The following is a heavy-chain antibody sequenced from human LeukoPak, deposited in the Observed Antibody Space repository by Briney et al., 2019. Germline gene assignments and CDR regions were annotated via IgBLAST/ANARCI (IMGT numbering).Heavy chain of an antibody. CDR1: GGSISSSSYY. D-gene: IGHD3-22*01. J-gene: IGHJ4*02. CDR2: IYYSGST. V-gene: IGHV4-39*01. CDR3: ARSPYFYDSSGYYSDTYYFDY. Sequence: SETLSLTCTVSGGSISSSSYYWGWIRQPPGKGLEWIGGIYYSGSTYYNPSLKSRVTISVDTSKNQFSLKLTSVTAADTAVYYCARSPYFYDSSGYYSDTYYFDYWGQGALVTVSS.